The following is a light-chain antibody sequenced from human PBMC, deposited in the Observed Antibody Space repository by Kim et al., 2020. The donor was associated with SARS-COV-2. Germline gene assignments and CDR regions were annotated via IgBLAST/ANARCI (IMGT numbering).Light chain of an antibody. J-gene: IGLJ2*01. CDR1: SSNIGAGYD. Sequence: RVTIACTGSSSNIGAGYDVHWYQQLPGTAPKLLIYGNGNRPSGVPDRFSGSKSGTSASLAITGLQAEDEADFYCQSYDSSLSGVVFGGGTQLTVL. CDR2: GNG. V-gene: IGLV1-40*01. CDR3: QSYDSSLSGVV.